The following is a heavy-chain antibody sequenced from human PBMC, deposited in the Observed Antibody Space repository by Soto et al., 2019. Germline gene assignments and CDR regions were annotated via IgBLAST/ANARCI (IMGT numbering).Heavy chain of an antibody. CDR3: AKGGRQWLVTSDFNY. Sequence: VQLVESGGGGVQPGRSLRLSCAASGFTFSDYAMHWVRQAPGKGLEWVAVVSHDGRNTHYADSVKGRFTISRDFSQNTVSLEMTSLRAEDTAVYYCAKGGRQWLVTSDFNYGGQGALVTVSS. D-gene: IGHD6-19*01. CDR1: GFTFSDYA. V-gene: IGHV3-30*18. J-gene: IGHJ4*02. CDR2: VSHDGRNT.